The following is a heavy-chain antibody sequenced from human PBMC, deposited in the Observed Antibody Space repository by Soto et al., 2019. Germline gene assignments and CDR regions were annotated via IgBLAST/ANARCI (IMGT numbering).Heavy chain of an antibody. CDR3: AADQEYYDFWSGSNWFDP. J-gene: IGHJ5*02. Sequence: SVKVSCKASGFTFTSSAMQWVRQARGQRLEWIGWIVVGSGNTNYAQKFQERVTITRDMSTSTAYMELSSLRSEDTAVYYCAADQEYYDFWSGSNWFDPWGQGTLVTVSS. V-gene: IGHV1-58*02. CDR2: IVVGSGNT. CDR1: GFTFTSSA. D-gene: IGHD3-3*01.